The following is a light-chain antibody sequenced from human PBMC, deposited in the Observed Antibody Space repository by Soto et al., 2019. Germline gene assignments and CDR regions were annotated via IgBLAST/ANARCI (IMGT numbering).Light chain of an antibody. CDR3: QQYNSYSDT. CDR1: QSLSSW. J-gene: IGKJ2*01. CDR2: EAS. V-gene: IGKV1-5*03. Sequence: DIQMTQSPSTLSASVGDRVTISCRATQSLSSWLVWYQQQPGKATKLLIYEASSLERGVPSRFSGSGSGTGFASIISSLQPYDSATDFCQQYNSYSDTFGQGTKLEIK.